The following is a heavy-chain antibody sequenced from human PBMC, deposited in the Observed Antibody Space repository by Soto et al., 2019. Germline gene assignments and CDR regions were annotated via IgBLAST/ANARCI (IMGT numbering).Heavy chain of an antibody. V-gene: IGHV1-69*13. CDR2: IIPSFGTA. CDR3: VRVDYYDSSGPIRYYGMDV. J-gene: IGHJ6*02. D-gene: IGHD3-22*01. Sequence: ASVKVSCKASGGTFSSYAISWVRQAPGQGLEWMGGIIPSFGTANYAQKFQGRVTITADESTSTAYMELSSLRSEDTAVYYCVRVDYYDSSGPIRYYGMDVWGQGTTVTVSS. CDR1: GGTFSSYA.